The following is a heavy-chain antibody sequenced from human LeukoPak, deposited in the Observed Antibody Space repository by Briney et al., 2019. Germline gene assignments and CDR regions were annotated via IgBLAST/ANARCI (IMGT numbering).Heavy chain of an antibody. CDR1: GFTFSSYG. Sequence: GGSLRLSCAASGFTFSSYGMHWVRQAPGKGLEGVAVIWYDGSNKYYADSVKGRFTISRDNSKNTLYLQMNSLRAEDTAVYYCARGIAAAGKGTDFDYWGQGTLVTVSS. CDR3: ARGIAAAGKGTDFDY. D-gene: IGHD6-13*01. V-gene: IGHV3-33*01. J-gene: IGHJ4*02. CDR2: IWYDGSNK.